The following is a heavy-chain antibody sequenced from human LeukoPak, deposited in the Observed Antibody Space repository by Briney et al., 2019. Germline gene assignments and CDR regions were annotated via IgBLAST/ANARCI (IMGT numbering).Heavy chain of an antibody. D-gene: IGHD3-10*01. CDR3: ARAIHNVAGSGSYYNRNYYYYGMDV. Sequence: SQTLSLTCTVSGGSISSGGYYWSWIRQHPGKGLEWIGYIYYSGSTYYNPSLKSRVTISVDTSKNQFSLKLSSVTAADTAVYYCARAIHNVAGSGSYYNRNYYYYGMDVWGQGTTVTVSS. CDR1: GGSISSGGYY. CDR2: IYYSGST. J-gene: IGHJ6*02. V-gene: IGHV4-31*03.